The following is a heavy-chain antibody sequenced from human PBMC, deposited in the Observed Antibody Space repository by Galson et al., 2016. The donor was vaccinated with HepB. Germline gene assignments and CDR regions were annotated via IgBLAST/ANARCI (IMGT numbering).Heavy chain of an antibody. D-gene: IGHD3-3*01. Sequence: SLRLSCAASGFAFSDYYMTRIRQAPGTGLEYISYITSNGNYAYYADSVKGRSTISRDNVKNSLYLQMTSLTVEDTAMYYCARFYDFWSGSYYFDYWGPGTLVTVSS. CDR2: ITSNGNYA. CDR3: ARFYDFWSGSYYFDY. CDR1: GFAFSDYY. J-gene: IGHJ4*02. V-gene: IGHV3-11*06.